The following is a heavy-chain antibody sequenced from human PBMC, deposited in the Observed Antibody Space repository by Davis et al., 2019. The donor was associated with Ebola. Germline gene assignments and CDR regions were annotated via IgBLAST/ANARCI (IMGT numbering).Heavy chain of an antibody. CDR3: AKLELRGY. D-gene: IGHD1-26*01. CDR1: GFTFSSYA. V-gene: IGHV3-30*18. Sequence: GGSLRLSCAASGFTFSSYAMSWVRQAPGKGLEWVAVISYDGSNKYYADSVKGRFTISRDNSKNTLYLQMNSLRAEDTAVYYCAKLELRGYWGQGTLVTVSS. J-gene: IGHJ4*02. CDR2: ISYDGSNK.